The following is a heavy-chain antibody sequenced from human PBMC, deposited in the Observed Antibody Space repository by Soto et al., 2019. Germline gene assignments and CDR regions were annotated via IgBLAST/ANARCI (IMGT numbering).Heavy chain of an antibody. CDR2: INHSGSA. CDR3: ARVSDY. CDR1: GGSFIDYS. J-gene: IGHJ4*02. Sequence: PSETLSLTCAVYGGSFIDYSWGWIRQSPGTGLEWIGEINHSGSANYNPSLKSRVTISVDTSKNQFSLKLYSVTAADAAVYYCARVSDYWSQGTLVTSP. V-gene: IGHV4-34*01.